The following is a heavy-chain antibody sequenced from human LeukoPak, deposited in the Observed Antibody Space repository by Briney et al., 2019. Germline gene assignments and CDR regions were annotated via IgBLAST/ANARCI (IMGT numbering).Heavy chain of an antibody. Sequence: PSETLSLTCTVSGGSISSYYWSWIRQPPGKGLEWIGCIYYSGSTNYNPSLKSRVTISVDTSKNQFSLKLSSVTAADTAVYYCARRLPPSYGYYFDYWGQGTLVTVSS. CDR1: GGSISSYY. D-gene: IGHD5-18*01. CDR2: IYYSGST. CDR3: ARRLPPSYGYYFDY. V-gene: IGHV4-59*01. J-gene: IGHJ4*02.